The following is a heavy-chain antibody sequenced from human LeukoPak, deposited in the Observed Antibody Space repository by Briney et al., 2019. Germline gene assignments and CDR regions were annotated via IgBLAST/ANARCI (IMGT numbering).Heavy chain of an antibody. J-gene: IGHJ5*02. CDR1: GFTFSSYG. Sequence: GRSLRLSCAASGFTFSSYGMHWVRQAPGKGLEWVAVISYDGSNKYYADPVKGRFTISRDNSKNTLYLQMNSLRAEDTAVYYCAKDLIAVADEPNWFDPWGQGTLVTVSS. V-gene: IGHV3-30*18. CDR3: AKDLIAVADEPNWFDP. D-gene: IGHD6-19*01. CDR2: ISYDGSNK.